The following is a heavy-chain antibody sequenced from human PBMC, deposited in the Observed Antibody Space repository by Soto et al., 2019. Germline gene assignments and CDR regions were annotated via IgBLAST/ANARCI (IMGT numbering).Heavy chain of an antibody. CDR3: ASWLKGPDIGNYYYGMDV. CDR1: GGAFSDYA. Sequence: QVQLVQSGAEVKKPGSSVKVSCKASGGAFSDYAFSWVRQAPGQGLEWLGGIMPIFRAPDYAQKLQGRVTITADEFTRTAYMEMNRLRSEDTAVYYCASWLKGPDIGNYYYGMDVWGQGTTVTVS. J-gene: IGHJ6*02. V-gene: IGHV1-69*12. CDR2: IMPIFRAP. D-gene: IGHD2-15*01.